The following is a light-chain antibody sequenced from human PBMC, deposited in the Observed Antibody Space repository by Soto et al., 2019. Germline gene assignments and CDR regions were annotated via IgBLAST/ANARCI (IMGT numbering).Light chain of an antibody. CDR3: TSYTTRTAVV. Sequence: ALTQPPSVSGSPGQSVTISCIGTSSDIGSYNRVSWYQQSPGTAPKLIVYEVTNRPSGVAGRFSGSKSGNTASLTISGLQAEDEADYYCTSYTTRTAVVFGGGTKVTVL. J-gene: IGLJ3*02. CDR2: EVT. V-gene: IGLV2-18*02. CDR1: SSDIGSYNR.